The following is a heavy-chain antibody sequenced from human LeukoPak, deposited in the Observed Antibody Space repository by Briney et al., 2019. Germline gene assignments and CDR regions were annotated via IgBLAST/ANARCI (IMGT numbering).Heavy chain of an antibody. J-gene: IGHJ3*02. CDR2: MNPNSGNT. V-gene: IGHV1-8*03. CDR3: ARNSGSSTNAFDI. Sequence: ASVKVSCKASAYTFTSYDINWVRQATGQGLEWMGWMNPNSGNTGYAQKFQGRVTITRNTSISTAYMELSSLRSEDTAVYYCARNSGSSTNAFDIWGQGTMVTVSS. CDR1: AYTFTSYD. D-gene: IGHD1-26*01.